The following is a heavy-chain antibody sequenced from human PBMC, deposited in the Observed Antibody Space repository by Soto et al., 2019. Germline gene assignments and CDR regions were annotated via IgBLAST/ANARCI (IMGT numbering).Heavy chain of an antibody. CDR3: ARASAPYSSGWSPGWY. CDR2: ISYDGSNK. Sequence: GGSLRLSCGAFGFTFSSYAMHWVRQAPGKGLEWVAVISYDGSNKYYADSVKGRFTISRDNSKNTLYLQMNSLRAEDTAVYYCARASAPYSSGWSPGWYWGQGTLVTVSS. D-gene: IGHD6-19*01. CDR1: GFTFSSYA. J-gene: IGHJ4*02. V-gene: IGHV3-30-3*01.